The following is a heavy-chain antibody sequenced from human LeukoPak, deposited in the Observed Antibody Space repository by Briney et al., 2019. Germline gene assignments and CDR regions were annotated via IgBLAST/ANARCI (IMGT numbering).Heavy chain of an antibody. CDR1: GFTFSSYS. CDR2: ISSSSSYI. CDR3: ARTATTEDYFDY. Sequence: GGSLRLSCAASGFTFSSYSMNWVRQAPGKGLEWVSSISSSSSYIYYADSVKGRFTISRDNAKNSLYLQMNSLRAEDTAVYYCARTATTEDYFDYWGQGTLVTASS. J-gene: IGHJ4*02. D-gene: IGHD1-1*01. V-gene: IGHV3-21*01.